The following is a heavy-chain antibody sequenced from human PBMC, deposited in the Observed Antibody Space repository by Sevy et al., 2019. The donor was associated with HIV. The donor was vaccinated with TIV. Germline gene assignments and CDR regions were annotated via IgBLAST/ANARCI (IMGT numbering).Heavy chain of an antibody. J-gene: IGHJ4*02. CDR1: GYTFTGYY. Sequence: ASVKVSCKASGYTFTGYYMHWVRQAPGQGLEWMEWINPNSGGTNYAQKFQGRVTMTRDTSISTAYMELSRLRSDDTAVYYCARVHVLNCSRGSCYWGYYFDYWGQGTLVTVSS. CDR2: INPNSGGT. CDR3: ARVHVLNCSRGSCYWGYYFDY. D-gene: IGHD2-15*01. V-gene: IGHV1-2*02.